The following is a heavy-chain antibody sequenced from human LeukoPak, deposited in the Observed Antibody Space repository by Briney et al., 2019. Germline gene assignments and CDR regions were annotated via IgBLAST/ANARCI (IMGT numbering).Heavy chain of an antibody. D-gene: IGHD6-25*01. CDR2: ISGSGGST. Sequence: GGSLRLSCAASGFTFNSYAMNWVRQAPGKGLEWVSGISGSGGSTYYADSVKGRFTISRDNTKNTLYLQMNSLRAEDTAVYYCAKDRPPYSSGSDAFDIWGQGTMVTVSS. V-gene: IGHV3-23*01. CDR1: GFTFNSYA. J-gene: IGHJ3*02. CDR3: AKDRPPYSSGSDAFDI.